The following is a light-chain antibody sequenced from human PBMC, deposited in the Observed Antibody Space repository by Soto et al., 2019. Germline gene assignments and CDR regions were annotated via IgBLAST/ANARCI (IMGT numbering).Light chain of an antibody. Sequence: EIVMTQSAATLSVSPGERATLSCRASQSVSSNLAWYQQKPGQAPRFLIYGASSRATGIPDRFSGSGSGTDFTLTISRLEPEDFAVYYCQQYAVSPQTFGQGTRLEIK. CDR3: QQYAVSPQT. V-gene: IGKV3-20*01. CDR1: QSVSSN. CDR2: GAS. J-gene: IGKJ5*01.